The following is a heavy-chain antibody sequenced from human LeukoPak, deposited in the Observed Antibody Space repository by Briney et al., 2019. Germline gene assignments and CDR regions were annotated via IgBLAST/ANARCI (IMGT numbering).Heavy chain of an antibody. CDR2: INKDGSEK. J-gene: IGHJ4*02. CDR3: ARLHDYYDSRDY. V-gene: IGHV3-7*01. Sequence: QPGGSLRLSCAASGFTFSNYWMSWVRQAPGKGLEWVAHINKDGSEKYYVDSVKGRFTISRDNAKNSLYLQMNSLRAEDTAVYYCARLHDYYDSRDYWGQGTLVTVSS. D-gene: IGHD3-22*01. CDR1: GFTFSNYW.